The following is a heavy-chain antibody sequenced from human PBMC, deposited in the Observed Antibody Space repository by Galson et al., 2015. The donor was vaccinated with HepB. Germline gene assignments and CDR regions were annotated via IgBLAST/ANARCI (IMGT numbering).Heavy chain of an antibody. Sequence: SVKVSCKASGFTFTSSAVQWVRQARGQRLEWIGWIVVGSGNTNYAQKFQERVTITRDMSTSTAYMELSSLRSEDTAVYYCAATDVNGSLHYYYMDVWGKGTTVTVSS. V-gene: IGHV1-58*01. D-gene: IGHD2-15*01. J-gene: IGHJ6*03. CDR2: IVVGSGNT. CDR1: GFTFTSSA. CDR3: AATDVNGSLHYYYMDV.